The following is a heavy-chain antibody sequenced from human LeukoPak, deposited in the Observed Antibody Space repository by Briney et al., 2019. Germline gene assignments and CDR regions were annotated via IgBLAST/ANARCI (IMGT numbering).Heavy chain of an antibody. CDR3: AYSGYGLPSDWFDP. V-gene: IGHV4-30-4*01. J-gene: IGHJ5*02. D-gene: IGHD5-18*01. Sequence: SQTLSLTCTVSGGSFSSGDYYWSWIRQPPGKGLEWIGYIYYSGSTYYNPSLKSRVTISVDTSKNQFSLKLSSVTAADTAVYYCAYSGYGLPSDWFDPWGQGTLVTVSS. CDR1: GGSFSSGDYY. CDR2: IYYSGST.